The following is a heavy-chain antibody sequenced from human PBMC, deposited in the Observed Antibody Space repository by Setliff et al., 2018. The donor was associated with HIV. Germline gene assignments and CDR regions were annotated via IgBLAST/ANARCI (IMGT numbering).Heavy chain of an antibody. CDR2: IIPVFGTT. J-gene: IGHJ6*03. V-gene: IGHV1-69*13. D-gene: IGHD3-22*01. Sequence: ASVKVSCKASGGTFSSFAINWVRQAPGQGLEWMGGIIPVFGTTHYSQKFQGRVTITADESTSTAYMELSSLRSEDTAVYYCARDSSGVLSLRYMDVWGKGTTVTVSS. CDR3: ARDSSGVLSLRYMDV. CDR1: GGTFSSFA.